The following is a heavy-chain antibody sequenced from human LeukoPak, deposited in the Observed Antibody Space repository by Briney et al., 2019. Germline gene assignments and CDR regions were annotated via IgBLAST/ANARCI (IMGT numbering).Heavy chain of an antibody. Sequence: ASVKVSCKASGYTFTGYGISWVRQAPGQGLEWMGWISAYNGNTNYAQKLQGRVTMTTDTSTSTAYMELRSLRSDDTAVYYCARDEMEQWLVLVDYWGQGPLVTVSS. J-gene: IGHJ4*02. CDR1: GYTFTGYG. D-gene: IGHD6-19*01. V-gene: IGHV1-18*04. CDR3: ARDEMEQWLVLVDY. CDR2: ISAYNGNT.